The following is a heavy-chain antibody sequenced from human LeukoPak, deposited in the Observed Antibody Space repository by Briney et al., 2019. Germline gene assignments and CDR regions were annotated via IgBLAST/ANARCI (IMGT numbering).Heavy chain of an antibody. CDR2: INEDGSGI. CDR3: ARDEGSSCYDH. D-gene: IGHD2-2*01. Sequence: GGSLRLSCAASGFTFSRYWMTWVRQAPAKGLEWVASINEDGSGIYYVGSVKGRFSISRDNAKSSVYLQMNSLRAEDTALYYCARDEGSSCYDHWGQGTLVTVSS. V-gene: IGHV3-7*04. J-gene: IGHJ4*02. CDR1: GFTFSRYW.